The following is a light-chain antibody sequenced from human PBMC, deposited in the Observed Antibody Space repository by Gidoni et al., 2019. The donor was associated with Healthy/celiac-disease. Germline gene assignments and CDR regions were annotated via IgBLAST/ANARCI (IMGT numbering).Light chain of an antibody. Sequence: DIQMTQSPSTLSASVGDRVTIPCRASQSISSWLAWYQQKPGKAPKLLIYDASSLESGVPSRFSGSGSGTEFTLTISSLQPDDFATYYCQQYNSYGTFXQXTKVEIK. J-gene: IGKJ1*01. CDR3: QQYNSYGT. CDR1: QSISSW. V-gene: IGKV1-5*01. CDR2: DAS.